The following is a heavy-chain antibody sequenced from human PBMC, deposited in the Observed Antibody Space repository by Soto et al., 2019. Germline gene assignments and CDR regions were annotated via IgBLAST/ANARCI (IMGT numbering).Heavy chain of an antibody. CDR3: ARSTPPYSSSHYVMDV. V-gene: IGHV1-69*01. Sequence: QVQLAQSGAEVKKPGSSVKVSCKASGGTFSSYAISWVRQAPGQGLEWMGGIIPIFGTANYAQKFQGRVTITADESTSTAYMELSSLRSEDTAVYYCARSTPPYSSSHYVMDVWRHGTTVTVSS. J-gene: IGHJ6*02. CDR2: IIPIFGTA. D-gene: IGHD6-13*01. CDR1: GGTFSSYA.